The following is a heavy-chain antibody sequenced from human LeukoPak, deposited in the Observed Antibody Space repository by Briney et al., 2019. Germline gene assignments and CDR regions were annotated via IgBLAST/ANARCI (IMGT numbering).Heavy chain of an antibody. CDR2: INPTSGDT. V-gene: IGHV1-2*02. D-gene: IGHD5-24*01. CDR3: ARDRGSGYIILDF. CDR1: GYTFTAYY. Sequence: GASVRVSCMASGYTFTAYYMHWVRQAPGQGLEWMGWINPTSGDTKYAQKFQDRVTMTRDTSISTAYMELSRLTSDDPAVYYCARDRGSGYIILDFWGPGTLVTVSS. J-gene: IGHJ4*02.